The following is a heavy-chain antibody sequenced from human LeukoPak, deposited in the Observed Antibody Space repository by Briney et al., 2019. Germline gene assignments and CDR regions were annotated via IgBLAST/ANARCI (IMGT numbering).Heavy chain of an antibody. CDR2: INPSGGST. Sequence: ASVKVSCKASGYTLTSYYMHWVRQAPGQGLEWMGIINPSGGSTSYAQKFQGRVTITRNTSISTAYMELSSLRSEDTAVYYCARMVSLTIFGVVIYYFDYWGQGTLVTVSS. CDR3: ARMVSLTIFGVVIYYFDY. J-gene: IGHJ4*02. D-gene: IGHD3-3*01. CDR1: GYTLTSYY. V-gene: IGHV1-46*01.